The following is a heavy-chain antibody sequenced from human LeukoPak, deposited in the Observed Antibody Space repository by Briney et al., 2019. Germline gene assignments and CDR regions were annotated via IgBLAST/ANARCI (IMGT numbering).Heavy chain of an antibody. CDR2: ISGSSGTV. J-gene: IGHJ1*01. CDR3: AREGYCSSTSCSQGKYFQH. V-gene: IGHV3-48*04. CDR1: AFTFSHYG. Sequence: GGSLTLSCAASAFTFSHYGMNWVRQAPGKGLEWLSYISGSSGTVSYADSVKGRFTISRDNAKNSLYLQMNSLRAEDTAVYYRAREGYCSSTSCSQGKYFQHWGQGTLVTVSS. D-gene: IGHD2-2*01.